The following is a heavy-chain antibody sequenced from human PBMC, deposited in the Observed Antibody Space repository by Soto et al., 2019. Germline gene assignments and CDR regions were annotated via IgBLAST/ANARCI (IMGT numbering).Heavy chain of an antibody. CDR1: GYIFTLYR. J-gene: IGHJ6*02. D-gene: IGHD4-17*01. Sequence: PXESLKISCKACGYIFTLYRLGWVRQMPGKGLEWMGIIYPGDSDTRYSPSFQGQVTISADKSISTASLQWSSLKASDTAVYYCARQSPTPGYYYFSYGMDVWGQGTTVTVSS. V-gene: IGHV5-51*01. CDR3: ARQSPTPGYYYFSYGMDV. CDR2: IYPGDSDT.